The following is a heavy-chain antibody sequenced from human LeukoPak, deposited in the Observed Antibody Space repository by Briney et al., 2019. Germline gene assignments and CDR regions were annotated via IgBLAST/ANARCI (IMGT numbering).Heavy chain of an antibody. CDR3: AKSSGGWYSDY. Sequence: GGSLRLSCAASRFTFSSYGMHWVRQAPGKGLEWVAVISYDGSNKYYADSVKGRFTISRDNSKNTLYLQMNSLRAEDTAVYYCAKSSGGWYSDYWGQGTLVTVSS. CDR1: RFTFSSYG. D-gene: IGHD6-19*01. J-gene: IGHJ4*02. CDR2: ISYDGSNK. V-gene: IGHV3-30*18.